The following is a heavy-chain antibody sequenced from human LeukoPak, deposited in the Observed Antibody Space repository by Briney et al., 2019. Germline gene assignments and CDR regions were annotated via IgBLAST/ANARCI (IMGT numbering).Heavy chain of an antibody. CDR2: IYYSGST. Sequence: SETLSLTCTVSGGPISSYYWSWIRQPPGKGLEWIGYIYYSGSTNYNPSLKSRVTISVDTSKNRFSLKLSSVTAADTAVYYCARFRGYSYGDFDYWGQGTLVTVSS. D-gene: IGHD5-18*01. CDR1: GGPISSYY. V-gene: IGHV4-59*01. J-gene: IGHJ4*02. CDR3: ARFRGYSYGDFDY.